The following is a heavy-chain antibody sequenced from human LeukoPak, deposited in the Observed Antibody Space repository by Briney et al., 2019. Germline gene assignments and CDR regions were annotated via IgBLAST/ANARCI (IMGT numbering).Heavy chain of an antibody. D-gene: IGHD5-18*01. Sequence: GASVKVSCKASGYTFINYAMHWVRQAPGQRLEWMGWINAGNGNTKYSQKFQDSVTITRDTSASTAYMELSSLRSEDTAVYYCAREVEGYSYEDYWGQGTLVTVSS. J-gene: IGHJ4*02. CDR1: GYTFINYA. CDR3: AREVEGYSYEDY. CDR2: INAGNGNT. V-gene: IGHV1-3*01.